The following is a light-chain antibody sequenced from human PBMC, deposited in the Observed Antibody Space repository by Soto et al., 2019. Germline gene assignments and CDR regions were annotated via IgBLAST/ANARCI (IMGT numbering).Light chain of an antibody. CDR1: QRVSSNY. CDR2: DAS. Sequence: EIVLPQSPGTLSLSPGERATLSCRASQRVSSNYLTCYQHKPGQAPRLLISDASSRATGIPDRFSGSGSGTDCTLTISRLEPEDFAVYYSQQYGSSPRALTVGGGTKGDIK. V-gene: IGKV3-20*01. J-gene: IGKJ4*01. CDR3: QQYGSSPRALT.